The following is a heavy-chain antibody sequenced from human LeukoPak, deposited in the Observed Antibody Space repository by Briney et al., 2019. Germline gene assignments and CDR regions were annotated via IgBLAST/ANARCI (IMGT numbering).Heavy chain of an antibody. Sequence: ASVKVSCKASGYTFTNYGISWVRQAPGQGLEWMGWINGYNGNTNYAQKSQGRVTMTTDTSTNTAHMELRSLRSDDTAIYYCARDCGYQCLFDYWGQGTPVTVSS. V-gene: IGHV1-18*01. D-gene: IGHD5-12*01. CDR1: GYTFTNYG. CDR2: INGYNGNT. CDR3: ARDCGYQCLFDY. J-gene: IGHJ4*02.